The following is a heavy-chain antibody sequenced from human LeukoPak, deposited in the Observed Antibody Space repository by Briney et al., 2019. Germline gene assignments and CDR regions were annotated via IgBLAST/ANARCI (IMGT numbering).Heavy chain of an antibody. CDR3: ASSGSYRFDY. D-gene: IGHD1-26*01. V-gene: IGHV3-48*02. J-gene: IGHJ4*02. CDR1: GFTFSSYS. Sequence: PGGSLRLSCAVSGFTFSSYSMSWVRQAPGKGLEWVSHITASGTAMFYADSVKGRFTISRDNAKNSLYLQMNSLRDEDTAVYYCASSGSYRFDYWGQGTLVTVSS. CDR2: ITASGTAM.